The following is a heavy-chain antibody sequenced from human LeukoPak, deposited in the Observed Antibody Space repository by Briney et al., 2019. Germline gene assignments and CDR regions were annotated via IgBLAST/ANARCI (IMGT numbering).Heavy chain of an antibody. D-gene: IGHD2-2*01. V-gene: IGHV4-59*11. CDR2: IYYSGST. J-gene: IGHJ4*02. CDR3: ARDPLLGYCSSTSCYDEEGY. Sequence: PSEALSLTCTVSGGSISSHYWSWIRQPPGKGLEWIGYIYYSGSTNYNPSLKSRVTISVDTSKNQFSLKLSSVTAADTAVYYCARDPLLGYCSSTSCYDEEGYWGQGTLVTVSS. CDR1: GGSISSHY.